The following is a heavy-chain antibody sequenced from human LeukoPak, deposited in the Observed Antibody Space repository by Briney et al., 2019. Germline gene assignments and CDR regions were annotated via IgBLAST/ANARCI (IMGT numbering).Heavy chain of an antibody. J-gene: IGHJ4*02. CDR3: ARRIAVAARGPFDY. D-gene: IGHD6-19*01. Sequence: PSETLSLTCAVYGGSFSGYYWSWIRQPPGKGLEWIGEINHSGSTNYNPSLKSRVTISVDTSKNQFSLKLSSVTAADTAVYYWARRIAVAARGPFDYWGQGTLGTVSS. V-gene: IGHV4-34*01. CDR1: GGSFSGYY. CDR2: INHSGST.